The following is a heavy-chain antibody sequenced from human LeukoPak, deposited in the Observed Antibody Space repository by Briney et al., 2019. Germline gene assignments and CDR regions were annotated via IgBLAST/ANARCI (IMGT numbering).Heavy chain of an antibody. CDR2: MRQEGSEI. CDR3: ARGPVASRGITGIDVGVDL. D-gene: IGHD1-20*01. CDR1: GFTFSSYW. J-gene: IGHJ5*02. Sequence: PGESLRLSCVGSGFTFSSYWMTWVRQAPGKGLEWVANMRQEGSEIYYVDSVKGRFTISRDNGKKSLFLHMNSLRADDTALYYCARGPVASRGITGIDVGVDLWGQGTLVSVSS. V-gene: IGHV3-7*04.